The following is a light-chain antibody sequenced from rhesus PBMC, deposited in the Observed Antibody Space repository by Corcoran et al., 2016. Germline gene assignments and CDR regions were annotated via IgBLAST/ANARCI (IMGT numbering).Light chain of an antibody. CDR1: QDIYKD. J-gene: IGKJ3*01. Sequence: DIQMTQSPSSLSASVGDRVTVSCRASQDIYKDLNWFQQKPWKALTLLIFSASRLRTGVSSRFSAAGYGTDCTLTISSLQPEDVATYCCQQDSTPPFTFGPGTKLDIK. CDR3: QQDSTPPFT. V-gene: IGKV1-94*01. CDR2: SAS.